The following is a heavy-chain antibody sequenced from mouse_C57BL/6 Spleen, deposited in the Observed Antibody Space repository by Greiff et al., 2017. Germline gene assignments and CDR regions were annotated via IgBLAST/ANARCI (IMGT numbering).Heavy chain of an antibody. CDR2: ISDGGSYT. CDR3: ARDSDGYSHFDY. CDR1: GFTFSSYA. V-gene: IGHV5-4*01. D-gene: IGHD2-3*01. J-gene: IGHJ2*01. Sequence: EVPVVESGGGLVKPGGSLKLSCAASGFTFSSYAMSWVRQTPETRLAWVATISDGGSYTYYPDNVKGRFTISRDNAKNNLYLQRSQLKSEDTAMYYWARDSDGYSHFDYGGQGTTLTGSS.